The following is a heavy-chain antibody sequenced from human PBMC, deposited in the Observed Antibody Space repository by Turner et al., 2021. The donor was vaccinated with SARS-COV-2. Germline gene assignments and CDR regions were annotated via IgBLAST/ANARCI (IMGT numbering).Heavy chain of an antibody. CDR1: RFTLRGYG. CDR3: AKDRIVGATMGASRA. J-gene: IGHJ5*02. D-gene: IGHD1-26*01. Sequence: EVQLLESGGGLVQPGGSLRLLCLSSRFTLRGYGMSWVRQAPGKCLEWVSVISGSGDTTYYADSVEGRFTISRDNSKKTLYLQMSSLRAEDTAVYYCAKDRIVGATMGASRAWGQGTLVTVSS. V-gene: IGHV3-23*01. CDR2: ISGSGDTT.